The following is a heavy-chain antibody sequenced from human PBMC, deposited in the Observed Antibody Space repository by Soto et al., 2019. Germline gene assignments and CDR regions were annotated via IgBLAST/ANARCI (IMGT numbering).Heavy chain of an antibody. Sequence: VGSLSLSCVGSGFTWSSNWLIGVRQAPGKGLEWVGNIRQDGSEKNYVDSVKGRFTISRDNAKNSLYLQMNSLRAEDTAVYYCAREIVVARGASYFDYWGPGT. V-gene: IGHV3-7*04. J-gene: IGHJ4*02. CDR2: IRQDGSEK. D-gene: IGHD2-2*01. CDR1: GFTWSSNW. CDR3: AREIVVARGASYFDY.